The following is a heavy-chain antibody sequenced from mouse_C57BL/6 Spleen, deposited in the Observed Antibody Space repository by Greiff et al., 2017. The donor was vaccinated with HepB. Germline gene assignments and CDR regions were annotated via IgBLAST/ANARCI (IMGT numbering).Heavy chain of an antibody. V-gene: IGHV1-15*01. CDR3: ARSVSTMVTTWYFDV. CDR2: IDPETGGT. D-gene: IGHD2-2*01. J-gene: IGHJ1*03. CDR1: GYTFTDYE. Sequence: QVQLQQSGAELVRPGASVTLSCKASGYTFTDYEMHWVKQTPVHGLEWIGAIDPETGGTAYNQKFKGKSTLTVDKSSSTAYMQLSSLTSEDSAVYYCARSVSTMVTTWYFDVWGTGTTVTVSS.